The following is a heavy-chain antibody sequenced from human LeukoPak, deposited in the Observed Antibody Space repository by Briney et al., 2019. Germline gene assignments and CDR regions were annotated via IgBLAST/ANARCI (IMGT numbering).Heavy chain of an antibody. CDR3: AGNDYGDRRSP. Sequence: SETLSLTCTVSGGSISSYYWSWIRQPAGKGLEWIGPIYTSGSTNYNPSLKSRVTMSVDTSKNQFSLKLSSVTTADMAVYYCAGNDYGDRRSPWGQGTLVTVSS. V-gene: IGHV4-4*07. D-gene: IGHD4-17*01. J-gene: IGHJ5*02. CDR1: GGSISSYY. CDR2: IYTSGST.